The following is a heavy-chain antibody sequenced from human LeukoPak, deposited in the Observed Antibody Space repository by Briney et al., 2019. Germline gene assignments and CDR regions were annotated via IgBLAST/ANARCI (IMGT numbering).Heavy chain of an antibody. Sequence: GRSLRLSCAASGFTFSSYAMYWVRQAPGKGLEWVAVISYDGSNKYYADSVKGRFTISRDNSKNTLYLQMNSLRAEDTAVYYCARDADYYGSGSPRMGYYYYGMDVWGQGTTVTVSS. D-gene: IGHD3-10*01. CDR1: GFTFSSYA. CDR3: ARDADYYGSGSPRMGYYYYGMDV. V-gene: IGHV3-30-3*01. J-gene: IGHJ6*02. CDR2: ISYDGSNK.